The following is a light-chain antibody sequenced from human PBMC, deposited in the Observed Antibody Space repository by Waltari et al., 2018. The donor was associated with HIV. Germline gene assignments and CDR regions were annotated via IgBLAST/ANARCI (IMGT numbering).Light chain of an antibody. J-gene: IGLJ3*02. CDR3: CSYAGITTWV. CDR1: SNDLGRYDL. Sequence: QSALTQPASVSGSPGQSITISCTGTSNDLGRYDLVSCYQHQPGRAPKLIIYDVTKWPSGVSHRFSGSKSGATASLTISGLQAEDEADYYCCSYAGITTWVFGGGTKVTVL. V-gene: IGLV2-23*02. CDR2: DVT.